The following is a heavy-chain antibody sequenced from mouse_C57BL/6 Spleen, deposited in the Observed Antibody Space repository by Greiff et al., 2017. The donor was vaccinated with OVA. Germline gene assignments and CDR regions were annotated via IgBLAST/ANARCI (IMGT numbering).Heavy chain of an antibody. V-gene: IGHV5-9*01. J-gene: IGHJ2*01. CDR3: ARNYYGSSSYFDY. CDR1: GFTFSSYT. CDR2: ISGGGGNT. D-gene: IGHD1-1*01. Sequence: EVKLMESGGGLVKPGGSLKLSCAASGFTFSSYTMSWVRQTPEKRLEWVATISGGGGNTYYPDSVKGRFTISRDNAKNTLYLQMSSLRSEDTALYYGARNYYGSSSYFDYWGQGTTLTVSS.